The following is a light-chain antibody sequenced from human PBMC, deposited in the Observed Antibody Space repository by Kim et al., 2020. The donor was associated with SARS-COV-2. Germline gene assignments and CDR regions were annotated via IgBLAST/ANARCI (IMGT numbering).Light chain of an antibody. CDR1: SSDIGGYNY. Sequence: QSALTHPASVSGSPGQSITISCTGTSSDIGGYNYVSWYQQHPGKAPKLLIYDVTKWPSGVSNRFSGSKSGNTASLTISGLQAEDEADYYCSSYTSSKTWVFGGGTRLTVL. J-gene: IGLJ3*02. CDR2: DVT. CDR3: SSYTSSKTWV. V-gene: IGLV2-14*03.